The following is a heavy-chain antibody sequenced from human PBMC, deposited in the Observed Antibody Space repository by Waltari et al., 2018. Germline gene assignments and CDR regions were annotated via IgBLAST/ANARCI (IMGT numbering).Heavy chain of an antibody. CDR2: IWYDGSNK. D-gene: IGHD6-25*01. J-gene: IGHJ1*01. CDR1: GFTFSSYG. Sequence: QVQLADSGGGVVQPGRSLRLSCVASGFTFSSYGMHWVRQVPGKGLEWVAVIWYDGSNKFYAESVKGRFTISRDNSKNTVYLQMNSLRAEDTAVYYCARDQNGLESHFHDSSGFEFWGQGTLVTVSS. CDR3: ARDQNGLESHFHDSSGFEF. V-gene: IGHV3-33*01.